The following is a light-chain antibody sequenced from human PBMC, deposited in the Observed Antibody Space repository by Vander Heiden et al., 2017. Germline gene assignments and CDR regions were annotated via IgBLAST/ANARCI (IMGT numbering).Light chain of an antibody. J-gene: IGLJ1*01. Sequence: SALTQPAPGSRSPGQSITIPRPGTSSDVGNDNYVSWYQQHPGKAPKLVIYDVTNRPSGVSNRFSGAKSGNTASLTISGLQPEDEADYYCSSYTTSSTQVFGTGTKVTVL. V-gene: IGLV2-14*03. CDR1: SSDVGNDNY. CDR3: SSYTTSSTQV. CDR2: DVT.